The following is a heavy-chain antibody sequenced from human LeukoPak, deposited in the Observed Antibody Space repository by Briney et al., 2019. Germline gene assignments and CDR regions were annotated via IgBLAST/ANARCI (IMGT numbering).Heavy chain of an antibody. CDR3: ARPGSDRARGWGYFDS. V-gene: IGHV1-18*01. Sequence: ASVKVSCKASGYEFTDYGVNWVRQAPGQGLEWMGWDSGIDGNTKYARNLQGRVTMTRDTSTSTAFMELRSLTSDDTAIYYCARPGSDRARGWGYFDSWGKGTLVTVSS. CDR1: GYEFTDYG. J-gene: IGHJ4*02. D-gene: IGHD3-10*01. CDR2: DSGIDGNT.